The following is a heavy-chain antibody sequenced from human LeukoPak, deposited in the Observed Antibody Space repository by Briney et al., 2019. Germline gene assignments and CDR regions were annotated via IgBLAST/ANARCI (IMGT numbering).Heavy chain of an antibody. V-gene: IGHV4-39*07. J-gene: IGHJ4*02. CDR1: GGSISSSSYY. Sequence: SETLSLTCTVSGGSISSSSYYWGWIRQPPGKGLEWIGSIYYSGSTYYNPSLKSRVTISVDTSKNQYSLKLSSVTAADTAVYYCARGSYADYGENNYFDYWGQGTLVTVSS. CDR3: ARGSYADYGENNYFDY. D-gene: IGHD4-17*01. CDR2: IYYSGST.